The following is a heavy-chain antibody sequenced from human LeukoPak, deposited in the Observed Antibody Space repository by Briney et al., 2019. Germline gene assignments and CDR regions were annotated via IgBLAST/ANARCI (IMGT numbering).Heavy chain of an antibody. D-gene: IGHD2-2*01. J-gene: IGHJ3*02. V-gene: IGHV3-21*01. CDR2: ISSSGSFI. CDR3: ARDLRYCSSASCSENGAFDI. Sequence: GGSLRLSCAASGFTFSSYSMNWVRQAPGEGLEWVSSISSSGSFIYYADSVKGRFTISRDNARNSLFLQMNSLRAEDTAVYYCARDLRYCSSASCSENGAFDIWGQGTMVTVSS. CDR1: GFTFSSYS.